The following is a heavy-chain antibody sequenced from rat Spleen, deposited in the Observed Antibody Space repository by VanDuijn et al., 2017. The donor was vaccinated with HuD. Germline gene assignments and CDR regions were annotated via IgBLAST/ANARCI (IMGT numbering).Heavy chain of an antibody. CDR1: GLSFSNYD. V-gene: IGHV5-22*01. D-gene: IGHD1-9*01. CDR3: ARQDYGYNYDY. Sequence: EVQLVESGGGLVQPGRSMKLSCAASGLSFSNYDMAWVRQAPKKGLEWIASISFEGSNTYYGDSVKGRFTISRDNTKNTLYLQMDSLRSEDTATYYCARQDYGYNYDYWGQGVMVTVSS. CDR2: ISFEGSNT. J-gene: IGHJ2*01.